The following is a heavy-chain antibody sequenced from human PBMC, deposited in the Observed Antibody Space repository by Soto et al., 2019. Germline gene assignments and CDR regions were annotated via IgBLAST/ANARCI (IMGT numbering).Heavy chain of an antibody. D-gene: IGHD6-13*01. CDR2: IIPNFGRA. J-gene: IGHJ4*02. V-gene: IGHV1-69*01. Sequence: QVQLVQSGAEVKQPGSSVKVSCKASGGTFSSYAISWVRQAPGQGLEWMGGIIPNFGRANYAQKFQGRVTITADESTSTAYMELRSLRSEDTAVDYCSGEAAAGTADYWGQGTLVTVSS. CDR3: SGEAAAGTADY. CDR1: GGTFSSYA.